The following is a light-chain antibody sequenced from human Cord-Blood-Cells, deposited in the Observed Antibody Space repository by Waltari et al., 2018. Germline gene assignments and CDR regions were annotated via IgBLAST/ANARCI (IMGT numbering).Light chain of an antibody. J-gene: IGLJ1*01. V-gene: IGLV1-47*01. Sequence: QSVLTQPPSASGTPGQRVTISCSGSSSNIGSNYVYWYQQLPGTAPKLLSYRNNQRPSGVPDRFSGSKSGTSASLAISGLRSEDEAYYYCAAWDDSLSGYVFGTGTKVTVL. CDR3: AAWDDSLSGYV. CDR2: RNN. CDR1: SSNIGSNY.